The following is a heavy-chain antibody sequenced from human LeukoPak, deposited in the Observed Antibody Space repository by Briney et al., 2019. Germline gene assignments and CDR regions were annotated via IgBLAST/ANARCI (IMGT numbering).Heavy chain of an antibody. CDR2: VSGSGDRM. CDR3: ARDRWERYFDY. J-gene: IGHJ4*02. D-gene: IGHD1-1*01. V-gene: IGHV3-23*01. CDR1: GFTSSSYA. Sequence: GGSLRLSCAASGFTSSSYALNWVRQAPGKGLEWVATVSGSGDRMYHADSVKGRFTISRDNSKNTIYLQMNSLRAEDTAVYYCARDRWERYFDYWAREPWSPSPQ.